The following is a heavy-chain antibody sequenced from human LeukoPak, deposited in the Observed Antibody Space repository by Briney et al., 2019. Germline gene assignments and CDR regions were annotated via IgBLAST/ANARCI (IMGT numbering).Heavy chain of an antibody. D-gene: IGHD4-17*01. J-gene: IGHJ4*02. CDR1: GYTFTNYG. Sequence: ASVKVSCKASGYTFTNYGISWVRQAPGQGLEWMGWISPYNGNTNYAQKFQGRVTMTTDTSTSTAYMELRSLRSDDTAVYYCARDRDYGDYNTQDLFVYWGQGTLVTVSS. V-gene: IGHV1-18*01. CDR2: ISPYNGNT. CDR3: ARDRDYGDYNTQDLFVY.